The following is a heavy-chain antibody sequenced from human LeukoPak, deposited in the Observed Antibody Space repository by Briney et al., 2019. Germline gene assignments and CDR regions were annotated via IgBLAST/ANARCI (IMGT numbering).Heavy chain of an antibody. Sequence: ASVTDSCKASGYTFTSYYMHWVRQAPGQGLEWMGIINPSGGSTSYAQKFQGRVTMTRDTSTSTVYMELSSLRSEDTAVYYCARELVPELRYFDWLLLGDNYYYYGMDVWGQGTTVTVSS. CDR2: INPSGGST. V-gene: IGHV1-46*01. CDR1: GYTFTSYY. D-gene: IGHD3-9*01. J-gene: IGHJ6*02. CDR3: ARELVPELRYFDWLLLGDNYYYYGMDV.